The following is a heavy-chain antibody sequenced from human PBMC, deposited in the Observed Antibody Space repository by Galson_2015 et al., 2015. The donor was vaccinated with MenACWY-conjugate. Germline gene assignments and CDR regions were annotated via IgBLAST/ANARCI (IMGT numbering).Heavy chain of an antibody. CDR2: IYDSGST. J-gene: IGHJ3*02. CDR3: ARHGICSSTSCYEAFDI. V-gene: IGHV4-39*01. Sequence: SETLSLTCTVSGGSISSSSYYWGWIRQPPGKGLEWIGSIYDSGSTYYNPSLKSRVTISVDTSKNQFSLKLSSVTAADTAVYYCARHGICSSTSCYEAFDIWGQGTMVTVSS. D-gene: IGHD2-2*01. CDR1: GGSISSSSYY.